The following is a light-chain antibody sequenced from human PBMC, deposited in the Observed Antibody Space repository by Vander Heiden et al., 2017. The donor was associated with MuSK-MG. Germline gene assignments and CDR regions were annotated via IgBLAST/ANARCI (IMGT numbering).Light chain of an antibody. Sequence: IVMTQSPASLAVSLGERATINCKSSQSVLSSSNNKNYLAWYQQKPGQPPELLIYWASTRESGVPDRFSGSGSGTDFTLTISSLHAEDVAVYYCQYYYGIPLTFGGGTKVEIK. CDR3: QYYYGIPLT. CDR1: QSVLSSSNNKNY. J-gene: IGKJ4*01. CDR2: WAS. V-gene: IGKV4-1*01.